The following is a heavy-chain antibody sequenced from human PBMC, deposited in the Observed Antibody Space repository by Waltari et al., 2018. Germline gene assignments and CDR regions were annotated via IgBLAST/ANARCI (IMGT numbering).Heavy chain of an antibody. D-gene: IGHD1-26*01. V-gene: IGHV4-38-2*01. CDR1: GYSISSNYF. Sequence: QVQLQESGSGLVKTSETLSLTCAVAGYSISSNYFWGCVRQPPGKGLEWIGHIYDSGPCFYNPSLKSRVTISLDTSKNHFALKLSSLTAADTAVYFCARGLSKVADYWGQGILVTVSS. CDR2: IYDSGPC. J-gene: IGHJ4*02. CDR3: ARGLSKVADY.